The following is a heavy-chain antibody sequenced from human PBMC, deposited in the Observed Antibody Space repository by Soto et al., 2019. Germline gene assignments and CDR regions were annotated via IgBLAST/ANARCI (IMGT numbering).Heavy chain of an antibody. D-gene: IGHD4-17*01. CDR3: ARDGRFFYGDHDKSVVYYSGMDV. J-gene: IGHJ6*02. Sequence: QVQLVESGGGVVQPGRSLRLSCAASGFTFSSYGMHWVRQAPGKGLEWVAVIWYDGSNKYYADSVKGRFTISRDNSKNTLFLQMNSLRAEDTAVYYCARDGRFFYGDHDKSVVYYSGMDVWGQGTTVTASS. CDR1: GFTFSSYG. CDR2: IWYDGSNK. V-gene: IGHV3-33*01.